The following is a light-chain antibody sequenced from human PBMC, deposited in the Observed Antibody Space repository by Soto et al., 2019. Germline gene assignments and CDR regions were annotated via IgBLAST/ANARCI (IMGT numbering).Light chain of an antibody. CDR3: CSYATTGTFVGVV. CDR1: SSDVGTYNL. Sequence: QSALTQPASVSGSPGQSITISCTGTSSDVGTYNLVSWYQHHPGKAPKLMIYEGSKRPSGVSNRFSGSKSGNTASLTISGLQAEDEADYYCCSYATTGTFVGVVFGGGTKLTVL. V-gene: IGLV2-23*03. J-gene: IGLJ2*01. CDR2: EGS.